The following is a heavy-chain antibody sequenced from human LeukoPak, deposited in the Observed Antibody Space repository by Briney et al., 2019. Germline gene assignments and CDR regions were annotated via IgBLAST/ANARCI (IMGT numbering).Heavy chain of an antibody. V-gene: IGHV3-48*03. D-gene: IGHD1-26*01. CDR3: ARAGVGAQPGDY. CDR1: GFTFSSYE. J-gene: IGHJ4*02. Sequence: GGSLRLSCAASGFTFSSYEMNWVRQAPGKGLEWVSYISSSGSTICYADSVKGRFTISRDNAKNSLYLQMNSLRAEDTAVYYCARAGVGAQPGDYWGQGTLVTVSS. CDR2: ISSSGSTI.